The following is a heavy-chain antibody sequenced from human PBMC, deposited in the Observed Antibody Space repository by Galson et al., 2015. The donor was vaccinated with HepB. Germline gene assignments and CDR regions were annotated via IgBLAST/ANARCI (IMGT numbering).Heavy chain of an antibody. CDR1: GSSLSTRGVD. Sequence: PALVKPTQTLTLTCTFSGSSLSTRGVDVGWIRQPPGKALEWLALIFWDDDKRYSPSLKSRLTITKDTSKNQVVLTMTNVDPVDTATYYCAHSSSWSNFDYWGQGTLVTVSS. D-gene: IGHD3/OR15-3a*01. V-gene: IGHV2-5*02. CDR3: AHSSSWSNFDY. J-gene: IGHJ4*02. CDR2: IFWDDDK.